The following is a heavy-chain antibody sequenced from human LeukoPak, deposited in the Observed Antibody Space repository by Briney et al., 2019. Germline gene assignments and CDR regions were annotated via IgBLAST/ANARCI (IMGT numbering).Heavy chain of an antibody. D-gene: IGHD3-9*01. CDR1: GGPNSSSNW. J-gene: IGHJ4*02. CDR2: IYHSGDT. V-gene: IGHV4-4*02. Sequence: SGPLSLTCAVSGGPNSSSNWRSWVRQPPGKGLEWNGEIYHSGDTHYNPSLKSRVTISVDKSKEQFSLKLSSVTAADAAVYYCARYTPIAYYDILTGPFDYWGQGTLVTVSS. CDR3: ARYTPIAYYDILTGPFDY.